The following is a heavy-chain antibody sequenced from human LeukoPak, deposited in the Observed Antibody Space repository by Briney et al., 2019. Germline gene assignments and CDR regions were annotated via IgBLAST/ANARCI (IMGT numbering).Heavy chain of an antibody. J-gene: IGHJ5*02. CDR3: TRDTGTTGEVKFDP. CDR1: GNSFGHYY. D-gene: IGHD4-17*01. CDR2: IYTSGST. Sequence: PSETLSLTCTVSGNSFGHYYWSWIRQPAGKGLEWIGRIYTSGSTTYNPSLKSRVTMSVDTSKSQFSLNLMSVTAADTAVYYCTRDTGTTGEVKFDPWGQGTLVTVSS. V-gene: IGHV4-4*07.